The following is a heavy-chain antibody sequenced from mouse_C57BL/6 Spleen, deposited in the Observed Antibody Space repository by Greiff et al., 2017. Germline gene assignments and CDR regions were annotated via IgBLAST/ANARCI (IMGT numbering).Heavy chain of an antibody. Sequence: VKLVESGAELVRPGASVTLSCKASGYTFTDYEMHWVKQTPVHGLEWIGAIDPETGGTAYNQKFKGKAILTADKSSSTAYMELRSLTSEDSAVYYCVYYYGSSPYAMDYWGQGTSVTVSS. D-gene: IGHD1-1*01. CDR1: GYTFTDYE. CDR3: VYYYGSSPYAMDY. V-gene: IGHV1-15*01. J-gene: IGHJ4*01. CDR2: IDPETGGT.